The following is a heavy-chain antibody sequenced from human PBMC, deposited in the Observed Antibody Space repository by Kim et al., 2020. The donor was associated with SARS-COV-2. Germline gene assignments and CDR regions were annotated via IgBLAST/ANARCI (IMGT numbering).Heavy chain of an antibody. CDR1: GFTFSSYS. Sequence: GGSLRLSCAASGFTFSSYSMNWVRQAPGKGLEWVSSISSSSSYIYYADSVKGRFTISRDNAKNSMYLQMNSLRAEDTAVYYCARGPPRGGGYNPDYWGQGTLVTVSS. D-gene: IGHD5-12*01. J-gene: IGHJ4*02. CDR2: ISSSSSYI. V-gene: IGHV3-21*01. CDR3: ARGPPRGGGYNPDY.